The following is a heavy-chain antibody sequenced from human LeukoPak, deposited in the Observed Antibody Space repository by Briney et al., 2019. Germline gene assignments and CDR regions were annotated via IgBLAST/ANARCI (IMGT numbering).Heavy chain of an antibody. CDR1: GFSFSSYA. CDR2: ISGSGAST. D-gene: IGHD1-14*01. CDR3: AKKYNTGLDP. V-gene: IGHV3-23*01. J-gene: IGHJ5*02. Sequence: GGSLRLSCAASGFSFSSYAMSWVRQAPGKGLEWVSDISGSGASTYYADSVKGRFTISRDNSKNTLYLQMNSLRAEDTAVYYCAKKYNTGLDPWGQGTLVTVSS.